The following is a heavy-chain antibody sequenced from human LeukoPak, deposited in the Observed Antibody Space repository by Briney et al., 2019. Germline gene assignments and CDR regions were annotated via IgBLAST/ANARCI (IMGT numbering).Heavy chain of an antibody. CDR1: GGTFNNSA. V-gene: IGHV1-69*05. J-gene: IGHJ5*02. CDR3: ARDVHGDYGSGWFDP. CDR2: IMPLFGTA. Sequence: SVKISCKTSGGTFNNSAISWVRQAPGQGLEWLGGIMPLFGTAGYAQKFQGRVTITKDESTRTVYLELTSLTSDDTAVYYCARDVHGDYGSGWFDPWGQGTLVSVSS. D-gene: IGHD4-17*01.